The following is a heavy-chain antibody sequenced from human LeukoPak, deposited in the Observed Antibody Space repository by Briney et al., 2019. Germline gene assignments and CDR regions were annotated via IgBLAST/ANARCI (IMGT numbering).Heavy chain of an antibody. D-gene: IGHD4-23*01. CDR2: ISSSSSYI. CDR1: GFTFSSYS. Sequence: GGSLRLSSAASGFTFSSYSMNWVRQAPGKGLEWVSSISSSSSYIYYADSVKGRFTISRDNAKNSLYLQMNSLRAEDTAVYYCARLATGQYGGNIDYWGQGTLVTVSS. CDR3: ARLATGQYGGNIDY. J-gene: IGHJ4*02. V-gene: IGHV3-21*01.